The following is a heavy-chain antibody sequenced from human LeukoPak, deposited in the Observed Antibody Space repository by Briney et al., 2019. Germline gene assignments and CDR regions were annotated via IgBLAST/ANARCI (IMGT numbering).Heavy chain of an antibody. Sequence: SETLSLTCTVSGGSISSYYWSWIRQPAGKGLEWIGRIYTSGSTNYNPSLKSRVTMSVDTSKNQFSLKLSSVTAADTAVYYCASNYYDSSGYYGKYAFDIWGQGTMVTVSS. J-gene: IGHJ3*02. V-gene: IGHV4-4*07. D-gene: IGHD3-22*01. CDR1: GGSISSYY. CDR2: IYTSGST. CDR3: ASNYYDSSGYYGKYAFDI.